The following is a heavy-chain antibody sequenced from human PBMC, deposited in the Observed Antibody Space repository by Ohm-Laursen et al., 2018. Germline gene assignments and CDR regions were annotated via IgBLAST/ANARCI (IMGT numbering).Heavy chain of an antibody. CDR3: ARAGALYSSYDY. Sequence: SLRLSCTAFGFTFSDYYMSWIRQAPGKGLEWVSYISSSGSTIHHADSVKGRFTISRDNAKNSLYLQMNSLRAEDTAVYYCARAGALYSSYDYWGQGTTVTVSS. J-gene: IGHJ4*03. CDR1: GFTFSDYY. CDR2: ISSSGSTI. V-gene: IGHV3-11*01. D-gene: IGHD3-22*01.